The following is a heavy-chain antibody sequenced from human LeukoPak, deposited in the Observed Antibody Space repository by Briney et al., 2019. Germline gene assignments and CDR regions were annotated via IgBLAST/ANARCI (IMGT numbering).Heavy chain of an antibody. J-gene: IGHJ5*02. Sequence: GASVKVSCKASGYTFTSYGISWVRQAPGQRLEWMGWISAYNGNTNYAQKLQGRVTMTTDTSTTTAYMELRSLRSDDTAVYYCARGYYYDSSGYWFDPWGQGTLVTVSS. V-gene: IGHV1-18*01. CDR3: ARGYYYDSSGYWFDP. D-gene: IGHD3-22*01. CDR2: ISAYNGNT. CDR1: GYTFTSYG.